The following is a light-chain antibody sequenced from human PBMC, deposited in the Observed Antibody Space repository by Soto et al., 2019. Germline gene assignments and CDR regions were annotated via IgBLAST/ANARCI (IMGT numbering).Light chain of an antibody. CDR1: QTIFYNFNHKNY. CDR3: HQHFTSPQT. V-gene: IGKV4-1*01. CDR2: WAS. Sequence: DIVMTQSPDSLAVSLGERATINCKSSQTIFYNFNHKNYLAWYQQRPGQPPRLLMYWASTRAYGVPDRLSGSGSGTDFTLTISSLQAEDVAVYSCHQHFTSPQTFGQGTKVDIK. J-gene: IGKJ1*01.